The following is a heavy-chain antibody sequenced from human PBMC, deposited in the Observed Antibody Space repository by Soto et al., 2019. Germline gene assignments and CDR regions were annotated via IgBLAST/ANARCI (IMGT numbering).Heavy chain of an antibody. J-gene: IGHJ4*02. V-gene: IGHV1-69*13. CDR2: IIPIFGTA. CDR1: GGTFSSYA. Sequence: SVKVSCKASGGTFSSYAISWVRQAPGQGLEWMGGIIPIFGTANYAQKFQGRVTITADESTSTAYMELSSLRSEDTAAYYCARDALRSDCSGGSCYFPLDYWGQGTLVTVSS. D-gene: IGHD2-15*01. CDR3: ARDALRSDCSGGSCYFPLDY.